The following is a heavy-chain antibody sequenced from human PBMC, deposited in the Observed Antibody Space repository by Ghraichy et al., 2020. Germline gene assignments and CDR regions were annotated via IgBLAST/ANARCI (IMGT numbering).Heavy chain of an antibody. D-gene: IGHD5-12*01. CDR1: GGSISSYY. J-gene: IGHJ6*03. V-gene: IGHV4-59*01. Sequence: SETLSLTCTVSGGSISSYYWSWIRQPPGKGLEWIGYIYYSGSTNYNPSLKSRVTISVDTSKNQFSLKLSSVTAADTAVYYCARGNVDIVATIDDYYYMDVGGKGTTVTVSS. CDR3: ARGNVDIVATIDDYYYMDV. CDR2: IYYSGST.